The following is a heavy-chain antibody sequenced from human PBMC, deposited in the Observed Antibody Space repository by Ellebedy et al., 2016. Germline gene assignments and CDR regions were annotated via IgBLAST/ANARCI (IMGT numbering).Heavy chain of an antibody. CDR3: ARVGDYDYVWGSYRYGRGMDV. CDR2: IYYSGST. D-gene: IGHD3-16*02. J-gene: IGHJ6*02. V-gene: IGHV4-59*01. Sequence: SETLSLXCTVSGGSISSYYWSWIRQPPGKGLEWIGYIYYSGSTNYNPSLKSRVTISVDTSKNQFSLKLSSVTAADTAVYYCARVGDYDYVWGSYRYGRGMDVWGQGTTVTVSS. CDR1: GGSISSYY.